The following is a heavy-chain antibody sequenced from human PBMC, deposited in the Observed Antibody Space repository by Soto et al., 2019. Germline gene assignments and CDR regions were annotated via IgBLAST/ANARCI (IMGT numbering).Heavy chain of an antibody. J-gene: IGHJ4*02. CDR3: ARVKVVTATDF. Sequence: GGSLRLSCAASGFTFSSCSMNWVRQAPGKGLEWVSYISSSSSTIYYADSVKGRFTISRDNAKNSLYLQMHSLRDGDTAVYYCARVKVVTATDFWGQGTLVTVSA. D-gene: IGHD2-21*02. CDR2: ISSSSSTI. V-gene: IGHV3-48*02. CDR1: GFTFSSCS.